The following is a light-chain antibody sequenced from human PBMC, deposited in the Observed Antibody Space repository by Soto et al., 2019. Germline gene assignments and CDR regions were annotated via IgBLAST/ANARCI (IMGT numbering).Light chain of an antibody. CDR1: QSVGNH. Sequence: ETVLTQSPATVSLSPGERATLSCRASQSVGNHLVWYQQKCGQSPRLLIYDASTRAAGVPARFSGGGSGTDFTLTISSLEPEDFAVYYCQQRSDWPMYTFGQGTKLEIK. J-gene: IGKJ2*01. CDR2: DAS. V-gene: IGKV3-11*01. CDR3: QQRSDWPMYT.